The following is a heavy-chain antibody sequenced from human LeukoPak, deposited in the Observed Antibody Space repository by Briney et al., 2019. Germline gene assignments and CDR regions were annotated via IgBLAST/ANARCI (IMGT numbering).Heavy chain of an antibody. CDR2: IIPMFGST. V-gene: IGHV1-69*13. CDR1: GDTLSSYA. D-gene: IGHD1-26*01. CDR3: ARDVLGLRGDY. Sequence: SVKVSCKASGDTLSSYAISWVRQAPGQGLEWMGWIIPMFGSTNYAQKFQGRVTITADESTGTAYMQLSSLKSGDTAVCYCARDVLGLRGDYWGQGTVVTVSS. J-gene: IGHJ4*02.